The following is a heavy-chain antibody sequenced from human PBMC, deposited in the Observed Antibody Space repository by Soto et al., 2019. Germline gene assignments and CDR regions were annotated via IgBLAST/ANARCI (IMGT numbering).Heavy chain of an antibody. CDR3: ARARGGCPDAFDI. Sequence: GGSLRLSCAASGFTFSSYWMHWVRQAPGKGLVWVSRINSDGSSTSYAESEKGRFTISRDNAKNTLYLQMNSLRAEDTAVYYCARARGGCPDAFDIWGQGTMVTVAS. CDR2: INSDGSST. D-gene: IGHD3-10*01. J-gene: IGHJ3*02. V-gene: IGHV3-74*01. CDR1: GFTFSSYW.